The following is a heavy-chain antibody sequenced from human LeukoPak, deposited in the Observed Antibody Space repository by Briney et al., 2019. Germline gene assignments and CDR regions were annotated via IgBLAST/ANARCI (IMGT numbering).Heavy chain of an antibody. CDR2: IYYSGST. CDR1: GGSISSSSYY. J-gene: IGHJ6*03. Sequence: SETLSLTCTVSGGSISSSSYYWGWIRQPPGKGLEWIGSIYYSGSTYYNPSLKSRVTISVDTSKNQFSLKLSSVTAADTAVYYCARDGSSTVYYYYMDVWRKGTTVTVS. D-gene: IGHD6-13*01. CDR3: ARDGSSTVYYYYMDV. V-gene: IGHV4-39*07.